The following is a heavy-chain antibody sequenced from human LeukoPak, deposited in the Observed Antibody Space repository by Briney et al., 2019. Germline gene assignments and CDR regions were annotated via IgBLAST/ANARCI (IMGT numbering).Heavy chain of an antibody. J-gene: IGHJ6*02. V-gene: IGHV3-33*01. CDR2: IWYDGSNK. CDR3: ARGYYGMDV. CDR1: GFTFSSYG. Sequence: GRSLRLSCAASGFTFSSYGMPWVRQAPGKGLEWVAVIWYDGSNKYYADSVKGRFTISGDNSKNTLYLQMNSLRAEDTAVYYCARGYYGMDVWGQGTTVTVSS.